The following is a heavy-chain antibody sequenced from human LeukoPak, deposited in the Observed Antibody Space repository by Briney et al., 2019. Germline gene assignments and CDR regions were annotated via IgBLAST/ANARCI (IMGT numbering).Heavy chain of an antibody. D-gene: IGHD2-15*01. CDR2: INWNGGST. CDR1: GFTFGDYG. J-gene: IGHJ5*02. Sequence: GGSLRLSCAASGFTFGDYGMSWVRQAPGKGLEWVSGINWNGGSTGYADSVKGRFTISRENAKYSLYLQMNSLRAEDTAFYYCAAQGYCSDGSCSWGQGTLVTVSS. CDR3: AAQGYCSDGSCS. V-gene: IGHV3-20*04.